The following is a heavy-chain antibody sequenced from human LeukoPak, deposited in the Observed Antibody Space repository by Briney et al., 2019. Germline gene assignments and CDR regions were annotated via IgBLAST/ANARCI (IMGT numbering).Heavy chain of an antibody. CDR1: GFTFSSYW. V-gene: IGHV3-74*01. J-gene: IGHJ4*02. CDR2: INTDGSST. Sequence: GGSLRLSCAASGFTFSSYWMHWVRQAPGKGLVWVSRINTDGSSTSYADSVKGRFTISRDNSKNTLYLQMNSLRAEDTAVYYCAKDHGSLTGTTDYWGQGTLVTVSS. CDR3: AKDHGSLTGTTDY. D-gene: IGHD1-20*01.